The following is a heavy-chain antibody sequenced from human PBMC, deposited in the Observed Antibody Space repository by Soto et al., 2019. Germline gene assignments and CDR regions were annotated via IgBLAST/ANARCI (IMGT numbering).Heavy chain of an antibody. V-gene: IGHV3-23*01. CDR3: AKMRWFGELTRFDY. CDR1: GFTFSSYA. CDR2: ISGSGDST. J-gene: IGHJ4*02. Sequence: LRLSCAASGFTFSSYAMSWVRQAPGKGLEWVSAISGSGDSTYYADSVKGRFTISRDNSKNTLSLQMNSLRAEDTAVYYCAKMRWFGELTRFDYWGQGTLVTVSS. D-gene: IGHD3-10*01.